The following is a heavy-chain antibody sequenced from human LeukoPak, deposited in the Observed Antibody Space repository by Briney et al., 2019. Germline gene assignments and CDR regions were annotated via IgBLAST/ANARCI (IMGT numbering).Heavy chain of an antibody. CDR2: IYHSGST. D-gene: IGHD6-13*01. CDR3: ARDLEAAAGYFDY. Sequence: SESLSLTCAVSGDSISSSNWWSWVRQPPGSGLEWIGEIYHSGSTNYNPSLKSRVTISVDKSKNQFSLKLSSVTAADTAVYYCARDLEAAAGYFDYWGQGTLVTVSS. CDR1: GDSISSSNW. J-gene: IGHJ4*02. V-gene: IGHV4-4*02.